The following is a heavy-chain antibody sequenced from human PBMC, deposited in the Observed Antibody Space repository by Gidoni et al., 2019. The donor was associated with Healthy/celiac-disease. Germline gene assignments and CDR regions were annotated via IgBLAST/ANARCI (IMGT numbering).Heavy chain of an antibody. CDR3: AKESIRGVKQLVRSYYYYMDV. CDR2: ISGSGGST. Sequence: EVQLLESGGGLLQPGGSLRLSCAASGFPFSSYAMSCVRQAPGKGLEWVSAISGSGGSTYYADSVKGRLTISRDNSKNTLYLQMNSLRAEDTAVYYCAKESIRGVKQLVRSYYYYMDVWGKGTTVTVSS. V-gene: IGHV3-23*01. D-gene: IGHD6-13*01. J-gene: IGHJ6*03. CDR1: GFPFSSYA.